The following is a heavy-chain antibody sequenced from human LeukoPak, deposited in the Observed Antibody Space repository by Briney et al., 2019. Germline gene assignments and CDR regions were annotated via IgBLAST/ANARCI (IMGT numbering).Heavy chain of an antibody. V-gene: IGHV3-9*01. CDR3: AKAYYYGSGSYWDDAFDI. J-gene: IGHJ3*02. Sequence: GGSLRLSCAASGFTFDDYAMHWVRQAPGKGLEWVSGISWNSGSIGYADSVKGRFTVSRDNAKNSLYLQMNSLRAEDTALYYCAKAYYYGSGSYWDDAFDIWGQGTMVTVSS. D-gene: IGHD3-10*01. CDR2: ISWNSGSI. CDR1: GFTFDDYA.